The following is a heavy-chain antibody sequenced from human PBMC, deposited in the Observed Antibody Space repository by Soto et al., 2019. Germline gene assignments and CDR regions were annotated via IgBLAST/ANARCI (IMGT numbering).Heavy chain of an antibody. D-gene: IGHD3-22*01. CDR3: ARTPYYYDSSGYYYQA. J-gene: IGHJ4*02. CDR1: GYIFTSYW. CDR2: IYPGDSDT. V-gene: IGHV5-51*04. Sequence: ESLKISCNVSGYIFTSYWIGWVRQMPGKGLECMGIIYPGDSDTIYSPSFQCQFTISTHKPTSTACLQWSSLKASDTAMYYCARTPYYYDSSGYYYQAWGQGTLVTVSS.